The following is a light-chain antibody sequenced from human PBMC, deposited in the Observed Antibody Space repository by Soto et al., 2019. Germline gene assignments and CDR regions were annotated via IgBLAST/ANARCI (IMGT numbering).Light chain of an antibody. CDR2: GAS. Sequence: DIQMTQSPSSLSASVGDRVTIACRASQSISIYLNWYHQKPGKAPKLLIYGASNLQNGVPSRFRGSGSGTDFTLTITSLQPVDFATYFCQQGYNTQYTFGQGTKLEIK. J-gene: IGKJ2*01. CDR3: QQGYNTQYT. V-gene: IGKV1-39*01. CDR1: QSISIY.